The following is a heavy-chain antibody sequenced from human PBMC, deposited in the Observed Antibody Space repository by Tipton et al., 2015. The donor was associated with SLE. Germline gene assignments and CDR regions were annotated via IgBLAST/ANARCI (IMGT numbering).Heavy chain of an antibody. CDR1: GGSISSYY. V-gene: IGHV4-34*01. CDR3: ARGYSSSWLYYYGMDV. CDR2: INHSGST. J-gene: IGHJ6*02. D-gene: IGHD6-13*01. Sequence: TLSLTCTVSGGSISSYYWSWIRQPPGKGLEWIGEINHSGSTNYNPSLKSRVTISVDTSKNQFSLKLRSVTAADTAVYYCARGYSSSWLYYYGMDVWGQGTTVTVSS.